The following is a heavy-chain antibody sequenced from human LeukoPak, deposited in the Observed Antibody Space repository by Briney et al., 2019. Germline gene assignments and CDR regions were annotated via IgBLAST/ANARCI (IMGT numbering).Heavy chain of an antibody. CDR3: ARVGGGGYCSDGTCYPTY. Sequence: ASVKVSCKASGYTFTNFAMNWVRQAPGQGLEWMGWINTNTGNPTYARDFTGRFVFSLDTSVRTGYLQIDSLRPEDTAVYYCARVGGGGYCSDGTCYPTYWGQGTLVTVSS. D-gene: IGHD2-15*01. CDR2: INTNTGNP. CDR1: GYTFTNFA. V-gene: IGHV7-4-1*01. J-gene: IGHJ4*02.